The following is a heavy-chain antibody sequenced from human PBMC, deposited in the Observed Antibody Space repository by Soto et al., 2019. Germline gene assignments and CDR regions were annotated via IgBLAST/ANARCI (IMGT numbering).Heavy chain of an antibody. D-gene: IGHD1-26*01. V-gene: IGHV3-23*01. J-gene: IGHJ5*02. CDR1: GFTFSSYA. CDR2: ITGSGSST. CDR3: AKDWDGGWFDP. Sequence: GGSLRLSCAASGFTFSSYAMSWVRQAPGKGLEWVSSITGSGSSTFYADSAKGRFSISRDNSKNTLYLQMNSLRAEDTAVYYCAKDWDGGWFDPWGQGXLVTVYS.